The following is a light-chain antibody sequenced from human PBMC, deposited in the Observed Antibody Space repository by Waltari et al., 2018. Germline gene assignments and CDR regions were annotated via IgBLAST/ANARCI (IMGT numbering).Light chain of an antibody. V-gene: IGKV3-20*01. CDR3: QKYVTLPAT. Sequence: EIVLTQSPGNLSLSPGERATLSCRADQSVSMYLAWYQQKPRQAPRLLIYGASRRATGIPARFSGSGSGTDFTLTISRLEPEDFAVYYCQKYVTLPATFGQGTKVEIK. CDR1: QSVSMY. CDR2: GAS. J-gene: IGKJ1*01.